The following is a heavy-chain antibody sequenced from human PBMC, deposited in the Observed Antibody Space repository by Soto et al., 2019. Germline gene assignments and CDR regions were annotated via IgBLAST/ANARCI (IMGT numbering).Heavy chain of an antibody. J-gene: IGHJ4*02. D-gene: IGHD3-9*01. CDR2: IYYRGNA. CDR1: DDSINSDKYY. CDR3: ASLEGLATISYYFDF. Sequence: PSETLSLTCSVSDDSINSDKYYWGWIRQPPGKGLEWIGSIYYRGNAYYNPSLQTRVTISLDKSRSQFSLKLNSVTAADSAVYFCASLEGLATISYYFDFGAPGALVPVSS. V-gene: IGHV4-39*01.